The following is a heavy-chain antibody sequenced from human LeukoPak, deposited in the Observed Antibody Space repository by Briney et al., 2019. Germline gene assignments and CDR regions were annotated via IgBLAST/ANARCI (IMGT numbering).Heavy chain of an antibody. CDR1: GGSFSGYY. V-gene: IGHV4-34*01. J-gene: IGHJ4*02. CDR2: INHSGST. CDR3: ARAVGGDGSGSL. Sequence: SETLSLTCAVYGGSFSGYYWSWIRQPPGKGLEWIGEINHSGSTNYNPSLKSRVTISVDTSKNQFSLKLSSVTAADTAVYYCARAVGGDGSGSLWGPGTLVTVSS. D-gene: IGHD3-10*01.